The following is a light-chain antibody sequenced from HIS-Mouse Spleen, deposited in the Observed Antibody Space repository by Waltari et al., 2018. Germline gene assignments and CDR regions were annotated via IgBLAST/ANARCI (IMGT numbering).Light chain of an antibody. CDR3: YSPDSSGNHRV. V-gene: IGLV3-10*01. J-gene: IGLJ2*01. CDR2: EDS. Sequence: SYELTQPPSVSVSPGQPARITCPGDALPKKYAYWYQQKSGQAPVLVIYEDSKRPSGIPERFSGSSSGTMATLTISGAQVEDEADYYCYSPDSSGNHRVFGGGTKLTVL. CDR1: ALPKKY.